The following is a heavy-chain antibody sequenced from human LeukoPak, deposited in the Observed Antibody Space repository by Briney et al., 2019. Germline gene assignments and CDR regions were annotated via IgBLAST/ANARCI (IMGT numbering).Heavy chain of an antibody. D-gene: IGHD2-2*01. J-gene: IGHJ4*02. CDR1: GFTFDDYG. V-gene: IGHV3-20*04. Sequence: GGSLRLSCAASGFTFDDYGMNWVRQGPGKGLEAVSGIEWNGGSTGYADFVKGRFTITRDNAKNSLYLEMNSLRAEDTALYYCASGYCSSTSCYGVYWGQGTLVTVSS. CDR2: IEWNGGST. CDR3: ASGYCSSTSCYGVY.